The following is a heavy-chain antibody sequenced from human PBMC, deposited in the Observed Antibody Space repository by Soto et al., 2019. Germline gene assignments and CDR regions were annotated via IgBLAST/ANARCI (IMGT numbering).Heavy chain of an antibody. CDR3: ARDRRVGGAFDI. Sequence: PSETLSLTCTVSGGSVSSHYWSWIRQPAGKGLEWLGRLYNAERTSYNPSLKGRVTISVDTSKNQFSLKLSSVTAADTAVYYCARDRRVGGAFDIWGQGTMVTVSS. CDR2: LYNAERT. J-gene: IGHJ3*02. V-gene: IGHV4-4*07. D-gene: IGHD3-10*01. CDR1: GGSVSSHY.